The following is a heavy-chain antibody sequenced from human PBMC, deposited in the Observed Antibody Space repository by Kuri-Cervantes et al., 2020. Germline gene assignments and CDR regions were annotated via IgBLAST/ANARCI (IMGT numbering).Heavy chain of an antibody. CDR2: IYYSGST. Sequence: SETLSLTCTVSGGSISSYYWSWIRQPPGKGLEWIGYIYYSGSTNYNPSLKSRVTISVDTSKNQFSLRLSSVTAADTAVYYCARVKSVDNFWSGRYFFDSWGQGTLVTVSS. CDR3: ARVKSVDNFWSGRYFFDS. J-gene: IGHJ4*02. D-gene: IGHD3-3*01. CDR1: GGSISSYY. V-gene: IGHV4-59*08.